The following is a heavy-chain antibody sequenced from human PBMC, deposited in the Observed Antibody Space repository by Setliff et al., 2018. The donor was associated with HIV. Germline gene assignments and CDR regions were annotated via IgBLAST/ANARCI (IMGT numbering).Heavy chain of an antibody. V-gene: IGHV4-39*01. D-gene: IGHD6-13*01. CDR1: GGSISSSSYY. J-gene: IGHJ4*02. Sequence: LSLTCTVSGGSISSSSYYWGWIRQPPGKGLEWIGSIYYSGSTYYNPSLKSRVTISVDTSKNQFSLKLSSVTAADTAVYYCASIEGIAAAGRWGQGTLVTVSS. CDR3: ASIEGIAAAGR. CDR2: IYYSGST.